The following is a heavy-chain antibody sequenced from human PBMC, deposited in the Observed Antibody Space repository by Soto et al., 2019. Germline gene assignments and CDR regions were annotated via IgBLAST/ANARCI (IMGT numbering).Heavy chain of an antibody. CDR3: ARDVGCSSSRCYAGWLDP. J-gene: IGHJ5*02. Sequence: SETLSLTCTVSGGSISSYYWSWIRQPPGKGLEWIGYISYSGSTNYNPSLKSRVTISVDTSKNQFSLKLSSVTAADTAVYYCARDVGCSSSRCYAGWLDPWGQGTLVTVSS. CDR2: ISYSGST. CDR1: GGSISSYY. D-gene: IGHD2-2*01. V-gene: IGHV4-59*01.